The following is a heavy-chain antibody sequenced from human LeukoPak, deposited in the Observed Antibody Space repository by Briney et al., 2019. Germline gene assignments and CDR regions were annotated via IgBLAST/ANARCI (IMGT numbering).Heavy chain of an antibody. CDR2: ISGSGGST. Sequence: GGSLRLSCAASGFTFSSYAMSWVRQAPGKGLEWVSAISGSGGSTYYADSVKGRFTISRDNSKNTLYLHMNSLRAEDTAVYYCAKSPDEVVAAIDYWGQGTLVTVSS. CDR3: AKSPDEVVAAIDY. D-gene: IGHD2-15*01. J-gene: IGHJ4*02. V-gene: IGHV3-23*01. CDR1: GFTFSSYA.